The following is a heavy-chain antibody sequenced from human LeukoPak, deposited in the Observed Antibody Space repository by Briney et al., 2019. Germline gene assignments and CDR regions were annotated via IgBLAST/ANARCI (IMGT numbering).Heavy chain of an antibody. J-gene: IGHJ4*02. CDR1: GGSISSYY. D-gene: IGHD1-26*01. Sequence: SETQSLTCSVSGGSISSYYWSWIRQPPGKGVEWIGYIYKSGSTNYNPSLKSRVTISVDTSKNQFSLKLSSVTAADTAVYYCARGGSYYYFDHWGQGTLVTVSS. V-gene: IGHV4-59*01. CDR3: ARGGSYYYFDH. CDR2: IYKSGST.